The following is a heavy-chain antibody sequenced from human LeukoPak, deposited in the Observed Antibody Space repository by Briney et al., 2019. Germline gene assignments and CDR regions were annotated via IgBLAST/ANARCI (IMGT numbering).Heavy chain of an antibody. Sequence: GGSLRLSCAASGFTFSDHYMDWVRQAPGKGLEWVGRTRNKANSYTTEYAASVKGRFTISRDDSKNSLYLQMNSLKTEDTAVYYCARDDDSGSYNYWGQGTLVTVSS. V-gene: IGHV3-72*01. D-gene: IGHD1-26*01. CDR2: TRNKANSYTT. CDR1: GFTFSDHY. J-gene: IGHJ4*02. CDR3: ARDDDSGSYNY.